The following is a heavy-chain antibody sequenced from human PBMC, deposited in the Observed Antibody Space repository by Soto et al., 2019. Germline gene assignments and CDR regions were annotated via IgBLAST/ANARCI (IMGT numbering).Heavy chain of an antibody. CDR2: LYYSGST. CDR3: ARGKGKYGSGPPGFDP. V-gene: IGHV4-39*01. CDR1: GDSISTNSYS. D-gene: IGHD3-10*01. J-gene: IGHJ5*02. Sequence: SETLSLTCTVSGDSISTNSYSWGWIRQPPGQGLEWIGLLYYSGSTHYNPSLKSRLTVSVDTSKNQFSLKVSSVTAADTAVYYCARGKGKYGSGPPGFDPWGQGTLVTVSS.